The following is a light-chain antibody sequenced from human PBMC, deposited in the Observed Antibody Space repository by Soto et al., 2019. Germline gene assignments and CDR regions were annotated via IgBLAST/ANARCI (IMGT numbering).Light chain of an antibody. CDR1: SSDIGGSNY. CDR2: GVS. V-gene: IGLV2-14*03. J-gene: IGLJ1*01. Sequence: QSVLTQPASVSGSPGQSITISCAGTSSDIGGSNYVSWYQQHPGKAPKLMIYGVSNRPSGVSNRFSGSKSGNTASLTISGLQAEDEADYFCYSSRSSSSTFYVFGTGTKLT. CDR3: YSSRSSSSTFYV.